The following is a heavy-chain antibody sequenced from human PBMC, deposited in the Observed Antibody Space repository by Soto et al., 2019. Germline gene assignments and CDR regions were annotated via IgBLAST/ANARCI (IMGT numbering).Heavy chain of an antibody. CDR2: ISYDGSNK. J-gene: IGHJ3*02. Sequence: QVQLVESGGGVVQPGRSLRLSCAASGFTFSSYAMHWVRQAPGKGLEWVAVISYDGSNKYYADSVKGRFTISRDNSKNTLYLQMNSLRGEDTAVYYCAREGSAYYYDSSGWAFDIWGQGTMVTVSS. CDR1: GFTFSSYA. V-gene: IGHV3-30-3*01. CDR3: AREGSAYYYDSSGWAFDI. D-gene: IGHD3-22*01.